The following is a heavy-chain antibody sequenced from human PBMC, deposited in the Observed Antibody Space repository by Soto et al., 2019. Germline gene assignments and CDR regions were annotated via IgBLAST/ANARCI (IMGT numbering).Heavy chain of an antibody. CDR1: GFTFSSYG. CDR3: ARDMVEVAGNGLGY. J-gene: IGHJ4*02. V-gene: IGHV3-33*01. D-gene: IGHD6-19*01. Sequence: QVQLVESGGGVVQPGRSLRLSCAASGFTFSSYGMHWVRQAPGKGLEWVAVIWYDGSNKYYADSVKGRFTISRDKSKNPLYLQMNSLRAEGTAVYYWARDMVEVAGNGLGYWGQGTLVTVSS. CDR2: IWYDGSNK.